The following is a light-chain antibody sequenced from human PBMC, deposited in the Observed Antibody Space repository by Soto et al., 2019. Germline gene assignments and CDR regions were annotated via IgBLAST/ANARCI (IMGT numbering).Light chain of an antibody. J-gene: IGLJ1*01. CDR2: EVT. Sequence: QSVLTQPPSASGTPGQRVTISCSGSSSNIGSNYVYWYQHLPGKAPKLMIYEVTNRPSGVSDRFSGSKSGNTASLTISGLQAEDEADYYCLSFTTISTYIFGTGTKVTVL. CDR3: LSFTTISTYI. CDR1: SSNIGSNY. V-gene: IGLV2-14*01.